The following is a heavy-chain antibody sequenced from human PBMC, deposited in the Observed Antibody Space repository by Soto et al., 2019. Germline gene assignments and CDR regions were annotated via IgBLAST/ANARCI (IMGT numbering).Heavy chain of an antibody. CDR3: AKVRGVKHIVVVTATPFDY. D-gene: IGHD2-21*02. CDR1: VFTFSSYA. Sequence: GGSLRLSCAASVFTFSSYAMSWVRQAPGKGLEWVSAISGSGGSTYYADSVKGRFTISRDNSKNTLYLQMNSLRAEDTAVYYCAKVRGVKHIVVVTATPFDYWGQGTLVTV. CDR2: ISGSGGST. V-gene: IGHV3-23*01. J-gene: IGHJ4*02.